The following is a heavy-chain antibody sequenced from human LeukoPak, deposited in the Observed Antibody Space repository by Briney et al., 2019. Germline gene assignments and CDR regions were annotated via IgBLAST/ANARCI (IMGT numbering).Heavy chain of an antibody. CDR3: ARQPYMLGAYYFDY. D-gene: IGHD1-26*01. V-gene: IGHV4-59*08. CDR1: GGSMSSYY. J-gene: IGHJ4*02. CDR2: IFYSGST. Sequence: RPSETPSLTCTVSGGSMSSYYWSWIRQPPGKGLEWIGYIFYSGSTNYNPSLKSRVTLSVDTSKNQFSLKLGSVTAADTAVYYCARQPYMLGAYYFDYWGQGTLVTVSS.